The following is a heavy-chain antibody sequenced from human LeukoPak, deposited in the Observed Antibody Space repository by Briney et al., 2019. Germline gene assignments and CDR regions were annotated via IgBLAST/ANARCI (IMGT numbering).Heavy chain of an antibody. J-gene: IGHJ4*02. D-gene: IGHD6-13*01. V-gene: IGHV4-39*01. Sequence: PSETLSLTCTVSGGSIRSSYYYWGWIRQPPGKGLEWIGSIYDSGSTYYNPSLKSRVTISVDTSKNQFSLKLSSVTAADTAVYYCARRSSSWYRNYYFDYWGQGTLVTVSS. CDR2: IYDSGST. CDR1: GGSIRSSYYY. CDR3: ARRSSSWYRNYYFDY.